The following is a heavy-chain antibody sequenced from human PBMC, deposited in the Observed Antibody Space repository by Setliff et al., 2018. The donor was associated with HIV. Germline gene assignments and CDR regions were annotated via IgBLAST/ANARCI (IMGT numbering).Heavy chain of an antibody. CDR3: ARGLKGGGYYFDY. V-gene: IGHV4-59*01. Sequence: PSETLSLTCTVSGDSISGYYRSWVRQPPGKGLEWIGYVYYSGSTNYNPSLKSRVTLSFDTSKNNFSLNLNSVTATDTAVYYCARGLKGGGYYFDYWGRGMLVTVSS. D-gene: IGHD1-26*01. J-gene: IGHJ4*01. CDR1: GDSISGYY. CDR2: VYYSGST.